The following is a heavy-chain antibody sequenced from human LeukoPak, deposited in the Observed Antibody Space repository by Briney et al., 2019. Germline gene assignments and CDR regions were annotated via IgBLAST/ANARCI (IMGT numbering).Heavy chain of an antibody. Sequence: PSETLSLTCTVSGGSISSYYWSWIRQPPGKGLEWIGYIYYSGSTNYNPSLKSRVTISVDTSKNQFSLKLSSVTAADTAVYYCARENSSGTNGAFDIWGQGTMVTVSP. CDR2: IYYSGST. CDR1: GGSISSYY. CDR3: ARENSSGTNGAFDI. D-gene: IGHD3-22*01. J-gene: IGHJ3*02. V-gene: IGHV4-59*01.